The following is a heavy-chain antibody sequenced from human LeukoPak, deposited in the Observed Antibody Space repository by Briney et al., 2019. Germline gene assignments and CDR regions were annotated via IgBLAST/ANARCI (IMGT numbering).Heavy chain of an antibody. CDR3: ARELRGVIDY. D-gene: IGHD3-10*01. CDR2: IYYSGST. CDR1: GGSISSYY. V-gene: IGHV4-30-4*08. J-gene: IGHJ4*02. Sequence: SETLSLTCTVSGGSISSYYWSWIRQPPGKGLEWIGYIYYSGSTYYNPSLKSRVTISVDTSKNQFSLKLSSVTAADTAVYYCARELRGVIDYWGQGTLVTVSS.